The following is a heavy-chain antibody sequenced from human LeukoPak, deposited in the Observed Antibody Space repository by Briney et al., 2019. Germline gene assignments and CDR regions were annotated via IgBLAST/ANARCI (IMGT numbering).Heavy chain of an antibody. V-gene: IGHV3-74*01. J-gene: IGHJ4*02. Sequence: GGSLRLSCAASGFTFRAYWMHWGRQAPGTELVWVSRIDNDGRKITYADSVKGRFTISRDNAKNTLYLQLNSLRAEDTAVYYCAREWLNSGSLTEYWGQGALVTVSS. CDR3: AREWLNSGSLTEY. CDR1: GFTFRAYW. CDR2: IDNDGRKI. D-gene: IGHD1-26*01.